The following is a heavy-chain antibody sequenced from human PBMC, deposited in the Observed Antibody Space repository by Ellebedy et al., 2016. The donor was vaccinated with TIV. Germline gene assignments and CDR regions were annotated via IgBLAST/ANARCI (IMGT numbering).Heavy chain of an antibody. CDR2: INNDGSST. J-gene: IGHJ4*02. Sequence: GESLKISXAASGFTFSSYWMHWVRQAPGKGLVLVSRINNDGSSTNYADSVKGRFSISRDNAKNTLYLQMNSLRAEDTAVYDCVRRSSGFCVGTSCTTDFDYWGQGTLVTVSS. D-gene: IGHD2-2*03. CDR3: VRRSSGFCVGTSCTTDFDY. CDR1: GFTFSSYW. V-gene: IGHV3-74*01.